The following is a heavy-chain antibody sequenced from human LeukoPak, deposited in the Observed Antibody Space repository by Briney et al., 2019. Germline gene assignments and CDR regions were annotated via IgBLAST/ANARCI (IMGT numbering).Heavy chain of an antibody. V-gene: IGHV1-18*01. CDR3: AREDIVATIGQSPGDY. D-gene: IGHD5-12*01. J-gene: IGHJ4*02. Sequence: ASVKVSRKASGYTFTSYGISWVRQAPGQGLEWMGWISAYNGNTNYAQKFQGRVTITADKSTSTAYMELSSLRSEDTAVYYCAREDIVATIGQSPGDYWGQGTLVTVSS. CDR2: ISAYNGNT. CDR1: GYTFTSYG.